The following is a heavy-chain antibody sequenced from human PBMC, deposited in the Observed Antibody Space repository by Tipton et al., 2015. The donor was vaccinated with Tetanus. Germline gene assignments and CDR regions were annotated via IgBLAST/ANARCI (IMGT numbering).Heavy chain of an antibody. V-gene: IGHV3-33*01. CDR2: IWYDGSNK. J-gene: IGHJ6*02. CDR3: AGDGEKIMTSDRRQRRATNYYYHYGLDV. Sequence: SLRLSCAASGFTFSNYGMHWVRQAPGKGLEWVAVIWYDGSNKYYADSVKGRFTISRDNSKNTLYLQMNSLRAEDTAVYYCAGDGEKIMTSDRRQRRATNYYYHYGLDVWGQGTTVTVSS. D-gene: IGHD3-10*01. CDR1: GFTFSNYG.